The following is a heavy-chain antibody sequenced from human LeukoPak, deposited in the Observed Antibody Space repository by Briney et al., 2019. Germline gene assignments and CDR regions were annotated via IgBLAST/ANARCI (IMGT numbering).Heavy chain of an antibody. Sequence: GESLKISCKGSGYSFTSYWIGWVRQMPGKGLEWMGIIYPGDSDTRYSPSFQGQVTISADKSISTAYLQWSSLKASDTAMYYCARHEAAAAGRSRFDPWGQGTLVTVSS. V-gene: IGHV5-51*01. J-gene: IGHJ5*02. CDR1: GYSFTSYW. CDR2: IYPGDSDT. CDR3: ARHEAAAAGRSRFDP. D-gene: IGHD6-13*01.